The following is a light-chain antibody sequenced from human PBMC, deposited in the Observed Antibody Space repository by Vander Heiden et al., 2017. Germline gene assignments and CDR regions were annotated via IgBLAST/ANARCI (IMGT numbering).Light chain of an antibody. CDR1: SSDVGGYNY. CDR2: DVS. V-gene: IGLV2-11*01. CDR3: CSYAGSPYV. J-gene: IGLJ1*01. Sequence: QSALTQPRSVSGSPGQSVTIPCTGTSSDVGGYNYGSWYQQQPGKAPKLMIYDVSKRPSGVPDRFSGSKSGNTASLTISGLQAEDEADYYCCSYAGSPYVFGTGTKVTVL.